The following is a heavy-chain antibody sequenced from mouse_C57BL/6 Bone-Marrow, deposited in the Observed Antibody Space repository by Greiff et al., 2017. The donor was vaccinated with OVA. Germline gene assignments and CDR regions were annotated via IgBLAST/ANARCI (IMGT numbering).Heavy chain of an antibody. CDR3: ARSWIYDGYPAWFAY. CDR2: ILPGSGST. Sequence: QVQLQQSGAELMKPGASVKLSCKATGYTFTGYWIEWVKQRPGHGLEWIGEILPGSGSTNYNEKFKGKATFTADTSTNTAYMQLSSRTTEDSAIYFCARSWIYDGYPAWFAYWGQGTLVTVSA. J-gene: IGHJ3*01. D-gene: IGHD2-3*01. V-gene: IGHV1-9*01. CDR1: GYTFTGYW.